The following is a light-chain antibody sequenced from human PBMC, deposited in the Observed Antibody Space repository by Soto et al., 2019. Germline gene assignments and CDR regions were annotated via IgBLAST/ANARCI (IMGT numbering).Light chain of an antibody. V-gene: IGKV3-20*01. Sequence: IVLTQSPGTLSLSPGDRATLYCRASQSVSSSYLAWYQQKPGQAPRLLIYGASSRATGIPERFSGSGSVTDFTLTISRLEPEDFAVYFCQQYGSSPRTFGQGTKVDIK. CDR3: QQYGSSPRT. CDR2: GAS. J-gene: IGKJ1*01. CDR1: QSVSSSY.